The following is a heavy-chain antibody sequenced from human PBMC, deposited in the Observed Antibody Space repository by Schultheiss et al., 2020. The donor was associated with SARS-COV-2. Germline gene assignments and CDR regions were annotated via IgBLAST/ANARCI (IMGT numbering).Heavy chain of an antibody. CDR3: TTTLPVVPGEDY. V-gene: IGHV3-15*01. D-gene: IGHD2-2*01. CDR2: IKSKTDGGTT. Sequence: GESLKISCTASGFTFGDYAMSWVRQAPGKGLEWVGRIKSKTDGGTTDYAAPVKGRFTISRDDSKNTLYLQMNSLKTEDTAVYYCTTTLPVVPGEDYWGQGTLVTVSS. CDR1: GFTFGDYA. J-gene: IGHJ4*02.